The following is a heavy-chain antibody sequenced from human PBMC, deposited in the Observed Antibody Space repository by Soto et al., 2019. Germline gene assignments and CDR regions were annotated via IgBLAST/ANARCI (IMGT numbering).Heavy chain of an antibody. CDR3: ARYSSSWSKYLQY. J-gene: IGHJ1*01. CDR2: ISTYNGNT. Sequence: PVKVYCKASGYTLTGHGIGWVRQAPGQGLEWMGWISTYNGNTKYAQKFQERVTMTADTSTNTAHMELRSLRSDDTAMYYCARYSSSWSKYLQYWGRGTLVTVSS. CDR1: GYTLTGHG. V-gene: IGHV1-18*01. D-gene: IGHD6-13*01.